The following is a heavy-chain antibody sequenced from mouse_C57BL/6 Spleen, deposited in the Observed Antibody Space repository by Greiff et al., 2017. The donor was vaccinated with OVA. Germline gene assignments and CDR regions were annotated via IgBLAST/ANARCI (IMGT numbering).Heavy chain of an antibody. J-gene: IGHJ4*01. CDR1: GYTFTSYW. V-gene: IGHV1-64*01. CDR2: IHPNSGST. Sequence: QVQLQQPGAELVKPGASVKLSCKASGYTFTSYWMHWVKQRPGQGLEWIGMIHPNSGSTNYNEKFKSKATLTVDKSSSTAYMQLSSLTSEDSAVYYCAAAFSPYYYAMDYWGQGTSVTVSS. CDR3: AAAFSPYYYAMDY.